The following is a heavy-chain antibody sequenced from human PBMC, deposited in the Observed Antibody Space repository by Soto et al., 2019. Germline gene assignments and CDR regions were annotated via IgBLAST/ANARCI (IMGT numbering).Heavy chain of an antibody. Sequence: PGGSLRLSCAASGFAFRSYNMNWVRQAPGKGLEWVASISIGSSNIYYADSVKGRFTISRDNAKNSLFLQMDSLRAEDSAVYYCASATVVAATFDFWGQGTLVTVSS. CDR1: GFAFRSYN. D-gene: IGHD2-15*01. J-gene: IGHJ4*02. CDR2: ISIGSSNI. CDR3: ASATVVAATFDF. V-gene: IGHV3-21*01.